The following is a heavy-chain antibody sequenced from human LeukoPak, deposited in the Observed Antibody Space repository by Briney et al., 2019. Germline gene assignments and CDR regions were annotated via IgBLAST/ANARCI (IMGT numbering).Heavy chain of an antibody. CDR3: ARDYGGNNWFDP. V-gene: IGHV1-2*02. D-gene: IGHD4-23*01. J-gene: IGHJ5*02. CDR1: GYTFTGYY. Sequence: ASVKASCKASGYTFTGYYMHWVRQAPGQGLEWMGWINPNSGGTNYAQNFQGRVTMTRDTSISTAYMELSRLKSDDTAVYYCARDYGGNNWFDPWGQGTLVTVSS. CDR2: INPNSGGT.